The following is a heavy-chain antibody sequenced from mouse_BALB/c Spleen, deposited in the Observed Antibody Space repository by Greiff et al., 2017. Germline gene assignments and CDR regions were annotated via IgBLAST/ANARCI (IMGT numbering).Heavy chain of an antibody. CDR2: ISSGSSTI. V-gene: IGHV5-17*02. Sequence: EVKLVESGGGLVQPGGSRKLSCAASGFTFSSFGMHWVRQAPEKGLEWVAYISSGSSTIYYADTVKGRFTISRDNPKNTLFLQMTSLRSEDTAMYYCARLPFCAYWGQGTLVTVSA. J-gene: IGHJ3*01. CDR1: GFTFSSFG. CDR3: ARLPFCAY.